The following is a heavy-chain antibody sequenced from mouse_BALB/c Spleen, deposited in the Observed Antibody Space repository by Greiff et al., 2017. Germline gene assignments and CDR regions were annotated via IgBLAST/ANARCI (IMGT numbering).Heavy chain of an antibody. CDR3: ANYYRNDGFAY. D-gene: IGHD2-14*01. J-gene: IGHJ3*01. V-gene: IGHV3-1*02. CDR2: IHYSGST. Sequence: EVKLQESGPDLVTPSQSLSLTCTVTGYSFTSGYSWHWIRQFPGNKLEWMGYIHYSGSTNYNPSLKSRISITRDTSKNQFFLQLNSVTTEDTATYYSANYYRNDGFAYWGQGTLVTVSA. CDR1: GYSFTSGYS.